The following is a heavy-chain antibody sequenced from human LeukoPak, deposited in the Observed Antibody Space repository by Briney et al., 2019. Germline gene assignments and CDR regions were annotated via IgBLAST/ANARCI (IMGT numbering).Heavy chain of an antibody. Sequence: GRSLRLSCAASGFTFDDYAMHWVRQAPGKGLEGVSGISWNSGSISYADSVKGRFTISKDNAKNSLYLQMNSLRAEDTALYYCAKANVAASYFDYWGQGTLVTVSS. CDR3: AKANVAASYFDY. V-gene: IGHV3-9*01. CDR2: ISWNSGSI. D-gene: IGHD2-15*01. J-gene: IGHJ4*02. CDR1: GFTFDDYA.